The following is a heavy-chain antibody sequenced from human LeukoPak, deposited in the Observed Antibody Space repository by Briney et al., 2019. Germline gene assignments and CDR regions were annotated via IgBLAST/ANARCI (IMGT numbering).Heavy chain of an antibody. CDR3: AKVPDGREANWFDP. J-gene: IGHJ5*02. V-gene: IGHV3-23*01. CDR1: GFTFSSYW. D-gene: IGHD1-14*01. Sequence: GGSLRLSCAASGFTFSSYWMSWVRQAPGKGLEWVSAISGSGGSTYYADSVKGRFTISRDNSKNTLYLQMNSLRAEDTAVYYCAKVPDGREANWFDPWGQGTLVTVSS. CDR2: ISGSGGST.